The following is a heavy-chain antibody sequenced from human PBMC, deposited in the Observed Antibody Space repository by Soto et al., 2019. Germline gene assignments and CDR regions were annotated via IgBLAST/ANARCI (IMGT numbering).Heavy chain of an antibody. Sequence: SETLSLTCAVYGGSFSGYYWSWIRQPPGKGLEWIGEINHSGSTNYNPSLKSRVTISVDTSKNQFSLKLSSVTAADTAVYYCARDGIAAREMLDYWGQGTLVTVSS. D-gene: IGHD6-6*01. V-gene: IGHV4-34*01. CDR3: ARDGIAAREMLDY. CDR2: INHSGST. J-gene: IGHJ4*02. CDR1: GGSFSGYY.